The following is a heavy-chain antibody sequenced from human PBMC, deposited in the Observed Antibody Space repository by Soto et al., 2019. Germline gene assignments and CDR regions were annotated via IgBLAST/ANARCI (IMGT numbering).Heavy chain of an antibody. Sequence: LRLSCSASGFTFSSYGMHWVRQAPGKGLEWVAVIWYDGSNKYYADSVKGRFTISRDNSKNTLYLQMNSLRAEDTAVYYCARGRYNWNYSPYYYYGMDVWGQGTTVTV. V-gene: IGHV3-33*01. CDR3: ARGRYNWNYSPYYYYGMDV. CDR2: IWYDGSNK. CDR1: GFTFSSYG. J-gene: IGHJ6*02. D-gene: IGHD1-7*01.